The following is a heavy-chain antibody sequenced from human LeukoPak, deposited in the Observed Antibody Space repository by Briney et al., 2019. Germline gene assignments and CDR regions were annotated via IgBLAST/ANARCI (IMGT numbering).Heavy chain of an antibody. D-gene: IGHD3-22*01. CDR3: ARGNYYDSSGYYSRSYNWFDP. J-gene: IGHJ5*02. CDR2: IYYSGST. V-gene: IGHV4-59*01. CDR1: GGSISSYY. Sequence: SETLSLTCTVSGGSISSYYWSWIRQPPGKGLEWIGYIYYSGSTNYNPSLKSRVTISVDTSKNQFSLKLSSVTAAVTAVYYCARGNYYDSSGYYSRSYNWFDPWGQGTLVTVSS.